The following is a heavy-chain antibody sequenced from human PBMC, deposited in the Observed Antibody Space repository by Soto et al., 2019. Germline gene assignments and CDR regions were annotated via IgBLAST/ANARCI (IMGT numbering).Heavy chain of an antibody. CDR2: INSNGRTT. J-gene: IGHJ5*02. CDR3: ARVGWSYSSSWYAGDWFDP. Sequence: GGSLRLSCAASGFTFSDYWMHWVRQAPGKGLVWVSRINSNGRTTSYADSVKGRFTISRDNAKNTVYLQMNSLRAEDTAVYYCARVGWSYSSSWYAGDWFDPWGQGTLVTVSS. CDR1: GFTFSDYW. V-gene: IGHV3-74*01. D-gene: IGHD6-13*01.